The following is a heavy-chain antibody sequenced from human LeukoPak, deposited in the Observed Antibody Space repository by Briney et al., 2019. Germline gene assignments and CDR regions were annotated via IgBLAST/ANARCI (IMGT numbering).Heavy chain of an antibody. V-gene: IGHV4-4*02. Sequence: SGTLSLTCAVSGGSISSSNWWSWVRQPPGKGLEWIGEIYHSGSTNYNPSLKSRVTISVDKSKNQFSLKLSSVTAADTAVYYCASGGDWAGYYYGMDVWGQGTTVTVSS. D-gene: IGHD2-21*02. CDR3: ASGGDWAGYYYGMDV. CDR2: IYHSGST. CDR1: GGSISSSNW. J-gene: IGHJ6*02.